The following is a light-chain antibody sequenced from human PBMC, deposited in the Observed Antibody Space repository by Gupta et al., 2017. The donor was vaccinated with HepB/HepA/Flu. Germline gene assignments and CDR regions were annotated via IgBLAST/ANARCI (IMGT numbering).Light chain of an antibody. CDR2: GAS. Sequence: EIVLTPSPGTLSLSPGERATLSCRASQTITGSYLVWYQQKPGQAPRLLIYGASSRITGIPVRFSGSGSGTDFTLTINRLEPEDFAVYSCQQYGSSPWTFGQGTKVEIK. V-gene: IGKV3-20*01. CDR1: QTITGSY. J-gene: IGKJ1*01. CDR3: QQYGSSPWT.